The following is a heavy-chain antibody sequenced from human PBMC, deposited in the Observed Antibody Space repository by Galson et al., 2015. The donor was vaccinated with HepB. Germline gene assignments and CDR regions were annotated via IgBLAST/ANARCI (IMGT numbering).Heavy chain of an antibody. V-gene: IGHV3-21*05. J-gene: IGHJ4*02. CDR1: GFTFSSYT. Sequence: SLRLSCAASGFTFSSYTMNWVRQAPGKGLEWLSYISSSTIYTNYADSVKGRFTISRDNVKNSMYLQMNSLRAEDTAVYYCAGVADSDYGDHAHFDSWGLGTLVTVSS. CDR3: AGVADSDYGDHAHFDS. CDR2: ISSSTIYT. D-gene: IGHD4-17*01.